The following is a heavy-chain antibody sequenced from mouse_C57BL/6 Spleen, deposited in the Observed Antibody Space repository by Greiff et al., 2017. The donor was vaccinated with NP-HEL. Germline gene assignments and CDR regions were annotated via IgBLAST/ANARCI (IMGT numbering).Heavy chain of an antibody. D-gene: IGHD4-1*01. Sequence: VQLQQSGPELVKPGASVKISCKASGYAFSSSWMNWVKQRPGKGLEWIGRIYPGDGDTNYNGKFKGKATLTADKSSSTAYMQLSSLTSEDSAVYFCARGLTGTWFAYWGQRTLVTVSA. CDR3: ARGLTGTWFAY. CDR1: GYAFSSSW. CDR2: IYPGDGDT. V-gene: IGHV1-82*01. J-gene: IGHJ3*01.